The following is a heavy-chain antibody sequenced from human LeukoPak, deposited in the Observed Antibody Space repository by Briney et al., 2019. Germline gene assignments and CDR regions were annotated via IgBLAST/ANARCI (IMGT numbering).Heavy chain of an antibody. D-gene: IGHD3-22*01. CDR2: IGGSDGRT. V-gene: IGHV3-23*01. J-gene: IGHJ6*03. CDR3: AKDSSSYDWGYMDV. Sequence: GGSLRLSCAASGFTVRNSYMSWVRQAPGKGLEWVSLIGGSDGRTRYADSVKGRFTISRDSSKNTLYLEMNSLRAEDTAVYYCAKDSSSYDWGYMDVWGKGTTVTISS. CDR1: GFTVRNSY.